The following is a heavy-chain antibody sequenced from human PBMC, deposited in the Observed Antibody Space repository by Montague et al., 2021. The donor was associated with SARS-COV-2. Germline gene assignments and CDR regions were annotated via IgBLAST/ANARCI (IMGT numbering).Heavy chain of an antibody. Sequence: SLRLSCAASGFTFNNHGMHWVRQAPGKGLEWVSLIFYHGGKKFYADSVKGRFTISRDSSTDTLYLQMNSLRAEDTAIYYCVKSYSVFMLDRMRVYFDDWGQGILVTVSS. J-gene: IGHJ4*02. CDR3: VKSYSVFMLDRMRVYFDD. CDR2: IFYHGGKK. CDR1: GFTFNNHG. D-gene: IGHD1-26*01. V-gene: IGHV3-30*18.